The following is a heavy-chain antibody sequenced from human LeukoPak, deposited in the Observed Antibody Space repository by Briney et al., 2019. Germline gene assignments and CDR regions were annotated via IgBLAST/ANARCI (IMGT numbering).Heavy chain of an antibody. CDR3: ATGDPSGSYYPTYFDY. J-gene: IGHJ4*02. V-gene: IGHV4-39*01. D-gene: IGHD1-26*01. Sequence: SETLSLTCIVSGGSISSSSCYWGWIRQPPGKGLEWIGSIYYSGSTYYNPSLKSRVTISVDTSKNQFSLKLSSVTAADTAVYYCATGDPSGSYYPTYFDYWGQGTLVTVSS. CDR1: GGSISSSSCY. CDR2: IYYSGST.